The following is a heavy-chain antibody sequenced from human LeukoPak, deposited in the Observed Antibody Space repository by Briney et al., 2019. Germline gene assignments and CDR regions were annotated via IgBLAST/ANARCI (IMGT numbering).Heavy chain of an antibody. V-gene: IGHV1-69*04. CDR3: ARDDYGDYGAFDY. Sequence: SVKVSCKASGGTFSSYAISWVRQAPGQGLEWMGRIIPILGIANYAQKFQGRVTITADKSTSTAYMELSSLRSEDTAVYYCARDDYGDYGAFDYWGQGTLVTVSS. D-gene: IGHD4-17*01. CDR1: GGTFSSYA. J-gene: IGHJ4*02. CDR2: IIPILGIA.